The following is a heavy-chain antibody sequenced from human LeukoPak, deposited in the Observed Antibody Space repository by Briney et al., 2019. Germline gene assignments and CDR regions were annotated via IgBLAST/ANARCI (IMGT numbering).Heavy chain of an antibody. D-gene: IGHD2-2*01. CDR2: IIPILGIA. J-gene: IGHJ6*02. Sequence: SVKVSCKASGGTFSSYAISWVRQAPGQGLEWMGRIIPILGIANYAQKFQGRVTITADKSTSTAYMELSSLRSEDTAVYYCASSAYQLLNYYYGMDVWGQGTTVTVSS. CDR3: ASSAYQLLNYYYGMDV. V-gene: IGHV1-69*04. CDR1: GGTFSSYA.